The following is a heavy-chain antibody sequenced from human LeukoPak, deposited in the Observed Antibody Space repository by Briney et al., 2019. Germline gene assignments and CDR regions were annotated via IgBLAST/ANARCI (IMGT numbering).Heavy chain of an antibody. J-gene: IGHJ4*02. CDR3: ARSRMVATSTAYYFDY. CDR2: IIPIFGTA. CDR1: GGTFSSYA. Sequence: ASVKVSCKASGGTFSSYAISWVQQAPGQGLEWMGRIIPIFGTANYAQKFQGRVTITTDESTSTAYMELSSLRSEDTAVYYCARSRMVATSTAYYFDYWGQGTLVTVSS. D-gene: IGHD5-12*01. V-gene: IGHV1-69*05.